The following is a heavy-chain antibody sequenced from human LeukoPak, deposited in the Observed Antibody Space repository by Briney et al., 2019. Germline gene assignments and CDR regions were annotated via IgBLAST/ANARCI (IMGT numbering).Heavy chain of an antibody. CDR3: ARVTDYGDYGPSDYFDY. D-gene: IGHD4-17*01. CDR2: INPNSGGT. J-gene: IGHJ4*02. CDR1: GYTFTGHY. Sequence: ASVKVSCKASGYTFTGHYMHWVRQAPGQGLESMGWINPNSGGTNYAQKFQGRVTMTRDTSISTAYMELRRLRSDDTAVYYCARVTDYGDYGPSDYFDYWGQGTLVTVSS. V-gene: IGHV1-2*02.